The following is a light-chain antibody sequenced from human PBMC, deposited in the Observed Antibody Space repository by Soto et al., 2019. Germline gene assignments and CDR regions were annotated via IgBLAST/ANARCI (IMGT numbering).Light chain of an antibody. CDR2: DAS. V-gene: IGKV1-39*01. CDR3: QQNYSTPLT. J-gene: IGKJ4*01. CDR1: QSINIY. Sequence: DIQMTQSPSSLPASLGDRVTIACRASQSINIYLSWYQQEPGKAPNLLMSDASSLQRGVPSSFSGSGSGTRFTLTISRLQREDFETYYRQQNYSTPLTFGGGTKVE.